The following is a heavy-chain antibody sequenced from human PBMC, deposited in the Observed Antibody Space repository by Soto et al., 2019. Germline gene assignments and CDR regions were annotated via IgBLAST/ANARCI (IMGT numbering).Heavy chain of an antibody. D-gene: IGHD6-19*01. J-gene: IGHJ4*02. Sequence: QVQLVQSGAEVKKPGSSVKVSCKASGGTFSSYAISWVRQAPGQGLEWMGGIIPIFGTANYAQKFQGRVTIXXDXSXXTAYMELSSLRSEDTAVYYCARQINGYSSGWPFDYWGQGTLVTVSS. V-gene: IGHV1-69*12. CDR3: ARQINGYSSGWPFDY. CDR1: GGTFSSYA. CDR2: IIPIFGTA.